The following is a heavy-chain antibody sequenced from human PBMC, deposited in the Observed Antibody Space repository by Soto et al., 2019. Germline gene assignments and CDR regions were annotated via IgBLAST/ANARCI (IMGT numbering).Heavy chain of an antibody. CDR1: GLTVSQNY. V-gene: IGHV3-53*01. D-gene: IGHD3-10*01. CDR3: ASLLGVRGVHYYYGLDV. J-gene: IGHJ6*02. Sequence: VGSLRLSCAASGLTVSQNYMSWVRQAPGKGLEWLSLIDTSGSTYYADSVRGRFTISRDNSKNTLYLQLNTLRVDDTAVYYCASLLGVRGVHYYYGLDVWGQGTAVTVSS. CDR2: IDTSGST.